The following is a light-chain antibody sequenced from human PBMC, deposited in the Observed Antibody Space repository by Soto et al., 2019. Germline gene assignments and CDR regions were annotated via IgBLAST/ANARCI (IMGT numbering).Light chain of an antibody. CDR3: QQYGRFTQK. CDR2: GAS. CDR1: QSVSNNY. J-gene: IGKJ1*01. V-gene: IGKV3-20*01. Sequence: ETILTPCPVTLSASRPTPDTLSCWGSQSVSNNYLAWYQQKPGQAPRLLIYGASSRATGIPDRFSGSGSGTDFTLTISRLEPEDFAVYYCQQYGRFTQKFGQVTNVEIK.